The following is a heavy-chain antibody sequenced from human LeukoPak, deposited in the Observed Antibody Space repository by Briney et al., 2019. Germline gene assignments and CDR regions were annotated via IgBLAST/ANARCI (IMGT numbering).Heavy chain of an antibody. CDR1: GGSISSGGYY. CDR2: IYHSGST. Sequence: SETLSLTCTVSGGSISSGGYYWSWIRQPPGKGLEWIGYIYHSGSTYYNPSLKSRVTISVDRSKNQFSLKLSSVTAADTAVYYCARDFPVFRGSGNIYYGMDVWGQGTTVTVSS. J-gene: IGHJ6*02. V-gene: IGHV4-30-2*01. CDR3: ARDFPVFRGSGNIYYGMDV. D-gene: IGHD3-10*01.